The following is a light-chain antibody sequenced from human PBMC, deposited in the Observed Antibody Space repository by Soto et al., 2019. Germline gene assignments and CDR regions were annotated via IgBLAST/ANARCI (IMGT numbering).Light chain of an antibody. CDR1: SSDVGSYNL. J-gene: IGLJ3*02. CDR2: EGS. Sequence: QSVLTQPASVSGSPGQSITISCTGTSSDVGSYNLVSWYQQHPGKAPKLMIYEGSKRPSGVSNRFSGSKSGNTASLTISGLQAEDEGDYYCSSFTSTNTWVFGGGTQLTVL. CDR3: SSFTSTNTWV. V-gene: IGLV2-14*02.